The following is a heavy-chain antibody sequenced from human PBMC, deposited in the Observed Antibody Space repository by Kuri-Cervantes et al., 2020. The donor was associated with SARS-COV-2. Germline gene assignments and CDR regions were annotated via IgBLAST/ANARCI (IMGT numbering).Heavy chain of an antibody. CDR3: ARGPTFPYYYYMDV. V-gene: IGHV1-8*03. J-gene: IGHJ6*03. Sequence: ASVKVSCKASGYTFTSYDINWVRQATGQGLEWMGWMNPNRGNTGYAQKFQGRVTITRNTSISTAYMELSSLRSEDTAVYYCARGPTFPYYYYMDVWGKGTTVTVSS. CDR2: MNPNRGNT. CDR1: GYTFTSYD.